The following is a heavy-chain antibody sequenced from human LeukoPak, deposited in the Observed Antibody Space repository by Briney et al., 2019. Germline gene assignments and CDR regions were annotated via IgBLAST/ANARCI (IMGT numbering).Heavy chain of an antibody. D-gene: IGHD3-22*01. CDR1: GGSISHNY. Sequence: SETLSLTCSVSGGSISHNYWTWIRQSPGKGLEYLGHLSYTGRTRYNPSLQSRLTMSLDTSNNHFSLQLTSVTAADTAVYYCARLLDYDNSGAPDIFDIWGQGTMLTVSS. J-gene: IGHJ3*02. CDR2: LSYTGRT. CDR3: ARLLDYDNSGAPDIFDI. V-gene: IGHV4-59*01.